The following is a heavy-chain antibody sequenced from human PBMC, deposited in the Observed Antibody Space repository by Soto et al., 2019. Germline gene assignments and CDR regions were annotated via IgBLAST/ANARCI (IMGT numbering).Heavy chain of an antibody. CDR2: IIPIFGTA. CDR3: AKTNTIFGVVMNEFMDV. V-gene: IGHV1-69*01. Sequence: QVQLVQSGAEVKKPGSSVKVSCKASGGTFSSYAISWVRQAPGQGLEWLGGIIPIFGTANYAQKFQGRVTITADESTSTAYKELSSLGSEDTAVYYCAKTNTIFGVVMNEFMDVWGQGTTVTVSS. J-gene: IGHJ6*02. D-gene: IGHD3-3*01. CDR1: GGTFSSYA.